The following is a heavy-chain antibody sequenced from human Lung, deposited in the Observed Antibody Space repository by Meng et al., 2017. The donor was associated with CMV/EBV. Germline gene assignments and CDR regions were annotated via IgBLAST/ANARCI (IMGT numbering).Heavy chain of an antibody. J-gene: IGHJ6*04. CDR2: IYYSGST. CDR1: GGSISSYY. D-gene: IGHD3-3*01. Sequence: SETLSLXCTVSGGSISSYYWSWIRQPPGKGLEWIGYIYYSGSTNYNPSLKSRVTISVDTSKNQFSLKLSSVTAADTAVYYCARVSGYYYYGRDVWGKGTMVTVSS. V-gene: IGHV4-59*01. CDR3: ARVSGYYYYGRDV.